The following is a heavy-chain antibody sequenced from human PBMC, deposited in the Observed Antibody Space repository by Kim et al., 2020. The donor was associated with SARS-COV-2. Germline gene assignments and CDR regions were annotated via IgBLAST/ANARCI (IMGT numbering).Heavy chain of an antibody. D-gene: IGHD2-2*01. J-gene: IGHJ6*02. CDR3: ARVRTSSVYYYGMDV. Sequence: PVKGRFTISRDNSKNTLYLQMNSLRAEDTAVYYCARVRTSSVYYYGMDVWGQGTTVTVSS. V-gene: IGHV3-53*01.